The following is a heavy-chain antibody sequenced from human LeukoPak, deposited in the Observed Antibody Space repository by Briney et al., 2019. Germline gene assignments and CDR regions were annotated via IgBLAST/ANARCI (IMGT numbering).Heavy chain of an antibody. CDR2: IYYSGST. CDR3: ARDIGYSYGYNWFDP. V-gene: IGHV4-39*07. CDR1: GGSTSSSSYY. J-gene: IGHJ5*02. Sequence: SETLSLTCTVSGGSTSSSSYYWGWIRQPPGKGLEWIGSIYYSGSTYYNPSLKSRVTISVDTSKNQFSLKLSSVTAADTAVYYCARDIGYSYGYNWFDPWGQGTLVTVSS. D-gene: IGHD5-18*01.